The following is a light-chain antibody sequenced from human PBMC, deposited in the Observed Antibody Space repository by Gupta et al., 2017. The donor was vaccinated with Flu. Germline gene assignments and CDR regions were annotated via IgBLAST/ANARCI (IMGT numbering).Light chain of an antibody. CDR2: DVN. J-gene: IGLJ3*02. Sequence: QSALTQPRPVSGSPGQSVTISCTGTSSDVGAYTYVSWQQQHTGEAPKLILYDVNKRPSGVPDRFSASKSGKTASLNISGRQAEEEADYHGSSDVGTNTGVFGGGTKLTVL. CDR3: SSDVGTNTGV. CDR1: SSDVGAYTY. V-gene: IGLV2-11*01.